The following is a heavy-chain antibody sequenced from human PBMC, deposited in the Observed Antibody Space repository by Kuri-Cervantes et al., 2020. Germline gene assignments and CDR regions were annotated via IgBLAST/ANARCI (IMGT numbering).Heavy chain of an antibody. Sequence: SVKVSCKASGGTFSSYAISWVRQAPGQGLEWMGGIIPIFGTANYAQKFQGRVTITADKSTSTAYMELSSLRSDDTAVYYCARAGAVGYSGSYGACDYWGQGTLVTVSS. CDR3: ARAGAVGYSGSYGACDY. J-gene: IGHJ4*02. CDR1: GGTFSSYA. CDR2: IIPIFGTA. D-gene: IGHD1-26*01. V-gene: IGHV1-69*06.